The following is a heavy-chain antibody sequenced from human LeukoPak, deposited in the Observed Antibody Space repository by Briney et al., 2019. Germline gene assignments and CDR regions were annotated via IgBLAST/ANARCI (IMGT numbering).Heavy chain of an antibody. J-gene: IGHJ6*03. V-gene: IGHV1-2*06. D-gene: IGHD5-18*01. CDR2: INPNSGGT. CDR3: ARDRGYGIYYYYYMDV. Sequence: ASVKVSCKASGYTFTGYYMHWVRQAPGQGLEWMGRINPNSGGTNYAQKFQGRVTMTRDTSIGTAYVELSRLRSDDTAVYYCARDRGYGIYYYYYMDVWGKGTTVTVSS. CDR1: GYTFTGYY.